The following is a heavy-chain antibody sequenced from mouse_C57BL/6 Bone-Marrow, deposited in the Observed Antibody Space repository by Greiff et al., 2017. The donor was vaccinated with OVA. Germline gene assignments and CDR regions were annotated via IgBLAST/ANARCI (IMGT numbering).Heavy chain of an antibody. CDR3: AIYYGNYGFAY. CDR1: GYTFTTYP. J-gene: IGHJ3*01. V-gene: IGHV1-47*01. CDR2: FHPYNDDT. D-gene: IGHD2-1*01. Sequence: VHLVESGAELVKPGASVKMSCKASGYTFTTYPIEWMKQNHGKSLEWIGNFHPYNDDTKYNEKFKGKATLTVEKSSSTVYLELSRLTSDDSAVYYCAIYYGNYGFAYWGQGTLVTVSA.